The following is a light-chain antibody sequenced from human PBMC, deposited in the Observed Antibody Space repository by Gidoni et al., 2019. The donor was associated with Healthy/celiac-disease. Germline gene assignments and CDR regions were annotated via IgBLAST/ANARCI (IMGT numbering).Light chain of an antibody. CDR1: QSLLHSNGYNY. Sequence: DIVMTQSPLSLPVTPGEPASISCRSSQSLLHSNGYNYLDWYLQKPGQSPQLLIYLGSNRASGVPDRFSGSGSRTDFTLKSSRVEDEDVGVYYCMQALQTPTFGGGTKVEIK. J-gene: IGKJ4*01. CDR3: MQALQTPT. CDR2: LGS. V-gene: IGKV2-28*01.